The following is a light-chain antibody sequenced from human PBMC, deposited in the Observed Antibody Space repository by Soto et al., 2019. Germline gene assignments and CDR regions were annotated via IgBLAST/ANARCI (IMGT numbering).Light chain of an antibody. J-gene: IGKJ3*01. CDR1: QSISSY. CDR2: AAS. CDR3: QKSYSPPFT. V-gene: IGKV1-39*01. Sequence: DIQMTQSPSSLSASVGDRVTITCRARQSISSYLNWYQQKPGKAPKLLIYAASSLQRGVPSTFSGSGSGTDFTLTSSSLQPADFATYYCQKSYSPPFTIRPGTTVDIK.